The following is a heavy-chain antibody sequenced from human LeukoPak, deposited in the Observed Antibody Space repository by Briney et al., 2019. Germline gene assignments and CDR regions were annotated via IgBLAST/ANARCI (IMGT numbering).Heavy chain of an antibody. V-gene: IGHV1-69*02. CDR3: ARAGIVVVPAAI. CDR1: GGTFSSYT. CDR2: IIPILGIA. D-gene: IGHD2-2*01. J-gene: IGHJ4*02. Sequence: SVKVSCKASGGTFSSYTISWVRQAPGQGLEWMGRIIPILGIANYAQKFQGRVTITADKSTSTAYMELSGLRSEDTAVYYCARAGIVVVPAAIWGQGTLVTVSS.